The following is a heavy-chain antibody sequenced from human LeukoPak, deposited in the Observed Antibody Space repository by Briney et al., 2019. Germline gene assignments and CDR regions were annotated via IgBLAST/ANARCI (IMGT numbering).Heavy chain of an antibody. D-gene: IGHD3-9*01. CDR2: IYHSGST. V-gene: IGHV4-4*02. J-gene: IGHJ5*02. Sequence: SETLSLTCAVSGGSISSSNWWSWVRQPPGKGLEWIGEIYHSGSTNYNPSLKSRVTISVDKSKNQFSLKLSSVTAADTAVYYCARVATYYDILTGRFDPWGQGTLVTVS. CDR3: ARVATYYDILTGRFDP. CDR1: GGSISSSNW.